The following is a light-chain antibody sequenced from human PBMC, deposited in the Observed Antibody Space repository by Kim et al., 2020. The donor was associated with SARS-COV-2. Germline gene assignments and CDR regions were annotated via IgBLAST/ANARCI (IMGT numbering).Light chain of an antibody. CDR3: QKYYDGPRT. Sequence: EIVMTQSPATLSVSAGERATLSCRASQSVRSNLAWYHQKPGQPPRLLIYGASTRATDIPARFSGSGSGTEFTLTINSLQSEDFAVYYCQKYYDGPRTFGQGTKVE. V-gene: IGKV3-15*01. CDR1: QSVRSN. CDR2: GAS. J-gene: IGKJ1*01.